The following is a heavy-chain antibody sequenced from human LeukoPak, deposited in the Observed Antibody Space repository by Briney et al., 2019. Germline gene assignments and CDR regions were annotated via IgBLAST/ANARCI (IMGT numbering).Heavy chain of an antibody. D-gene: IGHD2-15*01. CDR1: GGPISSYY. CDR2: IYHSGST. Sequence: SETLSLTCTVSGGPISSYYWGWIRQPPGKGLEWIGSIYHSGSTYYNPSLKSRVTISVDTSKNQFSLKLSSVTAADTAVYYCASGYCSGGSCYPSDAFDIWGQGTMVTVSS. CDR3: ASGYCSGGSCYPSDAFDI. J-gene: IGHJ3*02. V-gene: IGHV4-38-2*02.